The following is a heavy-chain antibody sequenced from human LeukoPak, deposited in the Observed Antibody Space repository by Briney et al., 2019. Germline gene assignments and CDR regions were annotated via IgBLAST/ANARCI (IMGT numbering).Heavy chain of an antibody. CDR2: IYYSGST. CDR1: GGSISSYY. D-gene: IGHD1-20*01. CDR3: ARGQLTGDDAFDI. V-gene: IGHV4-59*01. J-gene: IGHJ3*02. Sequence: TSETLSLTCTVSGGSISSYYWSWIRQPPGKGLEWIGYIYYSGSTNYNPSLKSRVTISVDTSKNQFSLKLSSVTAADTAVYYCARGQLTGDDAFDIWGQGTMVTVSS.